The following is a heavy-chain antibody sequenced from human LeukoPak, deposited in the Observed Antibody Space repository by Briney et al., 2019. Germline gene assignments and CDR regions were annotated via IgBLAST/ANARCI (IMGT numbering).Heavy chain of an antibody. J-gene: IGHJ4*02. CDR1: GGTFRSYA. Sequence: SVKVSCKASGGTFRSYAISWVRQAPGQGLEWMGRIIPIFGTANYAQKFQGRVTITADKSTSTAYMELSSLRSEDTAVYYCARDRPVTTGGGFDYWGQGTLVTVSS. V-gene: IGHV1-69*06. CDR3: ARDRPVTTGGGFDY. D-gene: IGHD4-17*01. CDR2: IIPIFGTA.